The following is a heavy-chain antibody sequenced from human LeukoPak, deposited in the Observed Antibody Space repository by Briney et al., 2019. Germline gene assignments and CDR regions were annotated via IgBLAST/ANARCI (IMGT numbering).Heavy chain of an antibody. V-gene: IGHV4-38-2*01. CDR1: GYSISSGYY. D-gene: IGHD1-1*01. Sequence: SETLSLTCAVSGYSISSGYYWGWIRQPPGKGLEWIGSIYHSGSTYYNPSLKSRVTISVDTFKNQFSLKLSSVTAADTAVYYCARRPGYGAFDIWGQGTMVTVSS. CDR3: ARRPGYGAFDI. J-gene: IGHJ3*02. CDR2: IYHSGST.